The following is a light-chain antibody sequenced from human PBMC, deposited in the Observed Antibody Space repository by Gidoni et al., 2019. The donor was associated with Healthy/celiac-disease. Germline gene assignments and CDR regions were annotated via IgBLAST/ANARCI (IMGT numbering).Light chain of an antibody. CDR2: GNS. Sequence: QSVLTQPPSVSVAPGQRVTISCTGSSSNIGAGYDVNWYQQLPGTAPKLLIYGNSNRPSGVPDRFSGSKSGTSASLAITGLQAEDEADYYCQSYDSSLSGSWVFGGGTKLTVL. CDR3: QSYDSSLSGSWV. V-gene: IGLV1-40*01. J-gene: IGLJ3*02. CDR1: SSNIGAGYD.